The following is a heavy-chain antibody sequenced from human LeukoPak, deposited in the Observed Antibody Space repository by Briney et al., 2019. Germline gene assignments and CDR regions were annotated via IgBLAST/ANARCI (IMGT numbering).Heavy chain of an antibody. D-gene: IGHD3-10*01. CDR3: AKGSGSYKGIDY. CDR1: GFTFSSYA. Sequence: PGGSLRLSCAASGFTFSSYAMSWVRQAPGTGLEWVSAISGSGGSSGDTYYADSVKGRFTISRDNSKNTLYLQMNSLRAEVAAVYYGAKGSGSYKGIDYWGQGTLVTVSS. CDR2: ISGSGGSSGDT. J-gene: IGHJ4*02. V-gene: IGHV3-23*01.